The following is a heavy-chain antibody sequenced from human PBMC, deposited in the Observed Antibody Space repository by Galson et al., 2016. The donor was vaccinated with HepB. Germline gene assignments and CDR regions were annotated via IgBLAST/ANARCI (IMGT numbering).Heavy chain of an antibody. V-gene: IGHV3-30*18. D-gene: IGHD2-21*01. CDR2: ISYDGSNK. Sequence: SLRLSCAASGFTFSTYAMHWVRQAPGKGLEWVAVISYDGSNKFYADSVKGRFTISRDNSKNTLYLQMNSLRDEDTAVYYCAKEVAPTVKSGSDVDYWGQGTLVTVSS. CDR3: AKEVAPTVKSGSDVDY. CDR1: GFTFSTYA. J-gene: IGHJ4*02.